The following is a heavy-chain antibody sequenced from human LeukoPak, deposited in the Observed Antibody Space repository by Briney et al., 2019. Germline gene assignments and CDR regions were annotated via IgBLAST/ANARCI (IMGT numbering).Heavy chain of an antibody. D-gene: IGHD6-19*01. J-gene: IGHJ4*02. CDR3: ARDLRSGWPTITHY. Sequence: RASVKVSCKASGGTFSSYAISWVRQAPGQGLEWMGGIIPIFGTANYAQKFQGRVTITADESTSTAYMELSSLRSEDTAVYYCARDLRSGWPTITHYWGQGTLVTVSS. V-gene: IGHV1-69*13. CDR1: GGTFSSYA. CDR2: IIPIFGTA.